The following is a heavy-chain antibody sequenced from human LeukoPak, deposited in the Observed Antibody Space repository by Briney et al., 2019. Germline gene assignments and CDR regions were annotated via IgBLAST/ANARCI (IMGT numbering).Heavy chain of an antibody. D-gene: IGHD3-10*01. Sequence: ASVKVSCKASGYTFTSYYMHWVRQAPGQGLEWMGIINPSGGSTSYPQKFQGRVTITRDTPATTTYMELSSLRSEDTAVYYCARVDGSGPNAPNDCWGQGSLVTVSS. J-gene: IGHJ4*02. V-gene: IGHV1-46*01. CDR3: ARVDGSGPNAPNDC. CDR2: INPSGGST. CDR1: GYTFTSYY.